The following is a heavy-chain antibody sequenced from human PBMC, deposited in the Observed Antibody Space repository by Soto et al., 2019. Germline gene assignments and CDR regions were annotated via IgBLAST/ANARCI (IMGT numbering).Heavy chain of an antibody. CDR1: GCTFSSYA. CDR2: IIPIFGTA. CDR3: GGYGGNSNFEY. J-gene: IGHJ4*02. V-gene: IGHV1-69*13. D-gene: IGHD5-12*01. Sequence: ASVKVSCKASGCTFSSYAISWVRQAPGQGLEWMGGIIPIFGTANYAQKFQGRVTITADESTSTAYMELSSLRSEDTAVYYCGGYGGNSNFEYLGQGTLVIVS.